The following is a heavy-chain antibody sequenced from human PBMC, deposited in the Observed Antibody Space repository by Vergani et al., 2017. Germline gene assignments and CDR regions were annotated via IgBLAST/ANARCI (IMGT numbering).Heavy chain of an antibody. V-gene: IGHV3-11*05. J-gene: IGHJ6*02. Sequence: QVQLVESGGGLVKPGGSLRLSCAASGFTFSDYYMSWIRQAPGKGLEWVSYISSSSSYTNYADSVKGRLTISRDNAKNSLYLEMNSLRAEDTAVYYWARAPYDSGYGIPAYYYCYGMDVWGQGTTVTVSS. CDR2: ISSSSSYT. D-gene: IGHD5-12*01. CDR3: ARAPYDSGYGIPAYYYCYGMDV. CDR1: GFTFSDYY.